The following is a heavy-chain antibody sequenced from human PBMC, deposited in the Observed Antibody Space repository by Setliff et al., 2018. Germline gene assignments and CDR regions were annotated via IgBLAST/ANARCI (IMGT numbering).Heavy chain of an antibody. CDR1: GYTFTSYY. Sequence: ASVKVSCKASGYTFTSYYMHWVRQAPRQGLEWMGIINPSGGSTSYAQKFQGRVTMTRDTSTSTVYVELSSLRSEDTAVYYCARRSSSGNGFDYWGQGTQVTVS. J-gene: IGHJ4*02. CDR3: ARRSSSGNGFDY. D-gene: IGHD6-13*01. V-gene: IGHV1-46*01. CDR2: INPSGGST.